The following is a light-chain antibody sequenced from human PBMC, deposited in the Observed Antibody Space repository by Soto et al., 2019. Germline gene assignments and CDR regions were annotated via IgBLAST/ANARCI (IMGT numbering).Light chain of an antibody. CDR2: GAS. Sequence: DIVLTQSPGTLSLSPGERATLSCRASQSVSSSYLAWYQQKPGQAPRLLIYGASSRATGIPDRFSGSGSGTDFTLTITRLEPEDLAVYYCQQYGSSPPITFGQRTRLEIK. CDR1: QSVSSSY. CDR3: QQYGSSPPIT. V-gene: IGKV3-20*01. J-gene: IGKJ5*01.